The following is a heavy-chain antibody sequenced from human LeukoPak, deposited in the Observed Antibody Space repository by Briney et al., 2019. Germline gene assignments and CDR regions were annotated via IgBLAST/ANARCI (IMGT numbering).Heavy chain of an antibody. J-gene: IGHJ4*02. CDR3: ARLFNYYDNSGYYQYYFDY. CDR2: INPNTGDT. Sequence: ASVKVSCKASGYTLTSYDMHWVRQAPGQGLEWMGWINPNTGDTSFAQKFQGRVTLTRDTSSSTAYMELSRLKSDDTAVYYCARLFNYYDNSGYYQYYFDYWGQGTLVTVSS. CDR1: GYTLTSYD. V-gene: IGHV1-2*02. D-gene: IGHD3-22*01.